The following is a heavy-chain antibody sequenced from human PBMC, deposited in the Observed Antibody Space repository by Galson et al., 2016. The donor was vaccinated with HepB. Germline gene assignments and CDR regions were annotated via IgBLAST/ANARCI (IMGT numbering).Heavy chain of an antibody. V-gene: IGHV3-30*04. CDR3: AGDPDDGLDF. J-gene: IGHJ6*02. Sequence: SLRLSCAASGFTFTNYAMHWVRQAPGKGLEWLAIISHDGDNKYYTDSVRGRFSLSRDNSKNTIYLEINSLRPEDTAVYYCAGDPDDGLDFWGQGTTVTVSS. CDR1: GFTFTNYA. CDR2: ISHDGDNK. D-gene: IGHD1-1*01.